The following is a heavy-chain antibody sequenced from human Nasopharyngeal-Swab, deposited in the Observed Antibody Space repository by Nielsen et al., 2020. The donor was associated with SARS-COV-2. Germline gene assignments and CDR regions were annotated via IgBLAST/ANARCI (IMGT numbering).Heavy chain of an antibody. Sequence: WIRQPPGKRLEWVGRIKSKTDSGTTDYAAPVKGRFTISRDDSKNTLYLQMNSLKTEDTAVYYCTTDRFPHYDILTGYYNAYYFDYWGQGTLVTVSS. J-gene: IGHJ4*02. CDR3: TTDRFPHYDILTGYYNAYYFDY. V-gene: IGHV3-15*01. D-gene: IGHD3-9*01. CDR2: IKSKTDSGTT.